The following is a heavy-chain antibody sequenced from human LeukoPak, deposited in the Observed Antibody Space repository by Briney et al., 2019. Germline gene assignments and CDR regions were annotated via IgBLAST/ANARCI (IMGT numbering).Heavy chain of an antibody. J-gene: IGHJ3*02. CDR1: GYTFTNYG. Sequence: ASVKVSCKTSGYTFTNYGISWVRQAPGLGLEWMGWISAYNGNTNHAQKVQGRVTMTTDTSTSTAYMELRSLRFDDTAVYYCARDQSVRLLQTSSTYFKHVFAIWGQGSMVTVSS. CDR2: ISAYNGNT. V-gene: IGHV1-18*01. D-gene: IGHD6-13*01. CDR3: ARDQSVRLLQTSSTYFKHVFAI.